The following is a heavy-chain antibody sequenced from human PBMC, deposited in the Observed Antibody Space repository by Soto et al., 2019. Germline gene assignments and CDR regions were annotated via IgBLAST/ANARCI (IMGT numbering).Heavy chain of an antibody. V-gene: IGHV4-59*12. J-gene: IGHJ4*02. CDR3: ATLSNSGYYY. CDR2: IYYSGST. Sequence: PPETLPLTWTVSGGSIGRYYWSWIRQPPGKGLEWIGYIYYSGSTNYNPSLKSRVTISVGTSKNQFSLKLSSVTAADTAVYYCATLSNSGYYYWGQGTLVTVSS. D-gene: IGHD5-12*01. CDR1: GGSIGRYY.